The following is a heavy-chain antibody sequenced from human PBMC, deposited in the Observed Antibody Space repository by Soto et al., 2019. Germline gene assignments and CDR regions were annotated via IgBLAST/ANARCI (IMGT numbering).Heavy chain of an antibody. CDR1: GYIFVNYG. J-gene: IGHJ6*02. CDR3: VMVDTDGTPTPHDV. V-gene: IGHV1-18*01. D-gene: IGHD5-18*01. Sequence: QVQLVQSGDEVKKPGASVKVSCKASGYIFVNYGIAWVRQAPGQGLEWMGWISPYTGNTHSATKIQGRLTMTTDTSTSTADMDLGSLTSDDTAVYYCVMVDTDGTPTPHDVWGQGTTVTGSS. CDR2: ISPYTGNT.